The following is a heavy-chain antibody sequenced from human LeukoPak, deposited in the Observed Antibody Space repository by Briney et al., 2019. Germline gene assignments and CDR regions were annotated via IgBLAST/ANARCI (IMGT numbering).Heavy chain of an antibody. CDR2: FDPEDGET. Sequence: ASVKVSCKVSGYTLTELSMHWVRQAPGKGLEWMGGFDPEDGETIYAQKFQGRVTMTEDTSTDTAYMELSSLRSGDTAVYYCATSGWTPGYFDYWGQGTLVTVSS. V-gene: IGHV1-24*01. CDR1: GYTLTELS. J-gene: IGHJ4*02. D-gene: IGHD6-19*01. CDR3: ATSGWTPGYFDY.